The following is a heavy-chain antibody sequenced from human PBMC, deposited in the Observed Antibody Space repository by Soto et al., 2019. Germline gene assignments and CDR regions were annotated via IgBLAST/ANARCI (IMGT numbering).Heavy chain of an antibody. CDR3: ARESTEIAADGYGMDV. V-gene: IGHV3-7*03. Sequence: EVQLVESGGGLVQPGGSLRLSCAASGFTFSSYWMSWVRQAPGKGLEWVANIKQEGSEKYYVDSVKGRFTISRDNAKNSLYRQMNSLRAEDTAVYYCARESTEIAADGYGMDVWGQGTTVTVSS. CDR2: IKQEGSEK. J-gene: IGHJ6*02. CDR1: GFTFSSYW. D-gene: IGHD6-13*01.